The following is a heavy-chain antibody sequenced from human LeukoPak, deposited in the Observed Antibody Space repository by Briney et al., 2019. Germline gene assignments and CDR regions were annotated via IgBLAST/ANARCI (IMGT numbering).Heavy chain of an antibody. CDR3: ARDYDSSGRTTDAFDI. D-gene: IGHD3-22*01. J-gene: IGHJ3*02. CDR2: IYTSGST. V-gene: IGHV4-4*07. Sequence: SETLPLTCTVSGGSISSYYWSWIRQPAGKGLEWIGRIYTSGSTNYNPSLKSRVTMSVDTSKNQFSLKLSSVTAADTAVYYCARDYDSSGRTTDAFDIWGQGTMVTVSS. CDR1: GGSISSYY.